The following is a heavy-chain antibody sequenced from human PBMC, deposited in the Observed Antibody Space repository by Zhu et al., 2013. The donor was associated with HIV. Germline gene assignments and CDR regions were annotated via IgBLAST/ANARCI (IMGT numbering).Heavy chain of an antibody. CDR3: ARDGYYDSSGTDDAFDI. Sequence: QVQLVQSGAEVKKPGSSVKVSCKASGYTFTSYGISWVRQAPGQGLEWMGWISAYNGNTNYAQKLQGRVTMTTDTSTSTAYMELRSLRSDDTAVYYCARDGYYDSSGTDDAFDIWGQGTMVTVSS. J-gene: IGHJ3*02. CDR1: GYTFTSYG. D-gene: IGHD3-22*01. V-gene: IGHV1-18*01. CDR2: ISAYNGNT.